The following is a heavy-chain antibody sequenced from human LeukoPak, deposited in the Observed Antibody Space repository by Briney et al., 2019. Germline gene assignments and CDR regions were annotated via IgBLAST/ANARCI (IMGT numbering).Heavy chain of an antibody. D-gene: IGHD3-10*01. CDR3: ARAPISGSYSQYFYMDV. CDR2: IKQDGSEK. Sequence: GGSLRLSCAASGFTFRSYWMSWVRQAPGKGLEWVANIKQDGSEKYYVDSVKGRFTISRDNAKNSLYLQMNSLRAEDTAVYYCARAPISGSYSQYFYMDVWGKGTTVTISS. CDR1: GFTFRSYW. V-gene: IGHV3-7*01. J-gene: IGHJ6*03.